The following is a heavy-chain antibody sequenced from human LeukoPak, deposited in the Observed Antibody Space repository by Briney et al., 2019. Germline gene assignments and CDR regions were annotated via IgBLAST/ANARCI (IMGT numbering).Heavy chain of an antibody. CDR2: IYSGGST. CDR1: GFTVSSNY. Sequence: GGSLRLSCAASGFTVSSNYMSWVRQAPGEGLEWVSVIYSGGSTYYADSVKGRFTISRDNSKNTLYLQMNSLRAEDTAVYYCARVVRGGNYYYYYMDVWGKGTTVTVSS. D-gene: IGHD4-23*01. J-gene: IGHJ6*03. CDR3: ARVVRGGNYYYYYMDV. V-gene: IGHV3-66*02.